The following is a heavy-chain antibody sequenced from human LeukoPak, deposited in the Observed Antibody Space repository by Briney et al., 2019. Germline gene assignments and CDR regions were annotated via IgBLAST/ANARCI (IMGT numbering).Heavy chain of an antibody. Sequence: ASVKVSCKVSGYTLTELSMHWVRQAPGKGLEWMGGFDPEDDETIYAQKFQGRVTMTEDTSTDTAYMELSSLRSEDTAVYYCATDPPSSGYYTGFDYWGQGTLVTVSS. J-gene: IGHJ4*02. CDR3: ATDPPSSGYYTGFDY. V-gene: IGHV1-24*01. CDR1: GYTLTELS. D-gene: IGHD3-22*01. CDR2: FDPEDDET.